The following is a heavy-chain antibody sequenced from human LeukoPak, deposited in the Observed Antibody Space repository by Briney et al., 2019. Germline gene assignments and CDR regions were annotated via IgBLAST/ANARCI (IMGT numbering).Heavy chain of an antibody. CDR2: ISWNSGSI. D-gene: IGHD3-10*01. Sequence: GRSLRLSCAASGFTFDDYAMHWVRQAPGKGLEWVSGISWNSGSIGYADSVKGRFTISRDNAKNSLYLQMNSLRAEDTALYYCAKGDYYGSGSYYPDYWGQGTLVTVSS. J-gene: IGHJ4*02. V-gene: IGHV3-9*01. CDR1: GFTFDDYA. CDR3: AKGDYYGSGSYYPDY.